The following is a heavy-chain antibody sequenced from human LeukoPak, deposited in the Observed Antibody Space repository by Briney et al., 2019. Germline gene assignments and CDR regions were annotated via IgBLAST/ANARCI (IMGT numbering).Heavy chain of an antibody. CDR1: GFTFSSYG. V-gene: IGHV3-23*01. CDR2: ISDSGGST. D-gene: IGHD5-12*01. J-gene: IGHJ4*02. Sequence: GGPLRLSCAASGFTFSSYGMTWVRQAPGKGLEWVSSISDSGGSTYYADSVKGRFTISRDTSKNTLYLQMNSLRAEDTAVYYCARGPSGYHNTGGQGTLVTVSS. CDR3: ARGPSGYHNT.